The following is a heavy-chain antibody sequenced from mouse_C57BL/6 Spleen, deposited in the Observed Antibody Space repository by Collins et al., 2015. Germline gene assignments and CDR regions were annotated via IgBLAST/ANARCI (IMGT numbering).Heavy chain of an antibody. CDR2: INPESGDT. Sequence: QVQLQQSGAELVRPGTSVKVSCKASGYAFTNYLIVWVKQRPGQGLEWIGVINPESGDTNYNEKFKGKATLTADKSSSTAYMQLSSLTSEDSAVYFCARGDGYFLAWYTYWGQGTLVTVSA. CDR1: GYAFTNYL. J-gene: IGHJ3*01. V-gene: IGHV1-54*01. D-gene: IGHD2-3*01. CDR3: ARGDGYFLAWYTY.